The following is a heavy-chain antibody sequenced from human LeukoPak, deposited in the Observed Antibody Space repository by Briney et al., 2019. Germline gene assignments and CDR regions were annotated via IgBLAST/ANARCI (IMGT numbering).Heavy chain of an antibody. D-gene: IGHD2-2*02. V-gene: IGHV1-69*13. J-gene: IGHJ6*02. Sequence: ASVKVSCKASGYTFTGYYMHWVRQAPGQGLEWMGGIIPIFGTANYAQKFQGRVTITADESTSTAYMELSSLRSEDTAVYYCARIPSEYYYYGMDVWGQGTTVTVSS. CDR1: GYTFTGYY. CDR2: IIPIFGTA. CDR3: ARIPSEYYYYGMDV.